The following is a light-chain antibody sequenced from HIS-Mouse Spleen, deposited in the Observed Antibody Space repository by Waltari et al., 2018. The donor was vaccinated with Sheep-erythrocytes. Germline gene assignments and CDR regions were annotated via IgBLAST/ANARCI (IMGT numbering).Light chain of an antibody. CDR3: CSYAGSSTWV. V-gene: IGLV2-23*01. CDR2: EGS. J-gene: IGLJ3*02. CDR1: SSDFGSYNL. Sequence: QSALTQPASVSGSPGQSITISCTGTSSDFGSYNLVSWYQQHPGKAPKLLLYEGSKRPSGVSNRFSGSKSGNTASLTISGLQAEDEADYYCCSYAGSSTWVFGGGTKLTVL.